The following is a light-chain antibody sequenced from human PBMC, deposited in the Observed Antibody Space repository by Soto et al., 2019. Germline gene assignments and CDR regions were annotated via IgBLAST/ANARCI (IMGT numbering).Light chain of an antibody. CDR3: QSYDSSHVV. CDR2: GNS. J-gene: IGLJ2*01. Sequence: QSVLTQPPSVSGAPGQRVTISCTGSSSNIGAGYDVHWYQQLPGTAPKPLIYGNSTRPSGVPDRFSGSKSGTSASLAITGLQAEDEADYYCQSYDSSHVVFGGGTKLTVL. CDR1: SSNIGAGYD. V-gene: IGLV1-40*01.